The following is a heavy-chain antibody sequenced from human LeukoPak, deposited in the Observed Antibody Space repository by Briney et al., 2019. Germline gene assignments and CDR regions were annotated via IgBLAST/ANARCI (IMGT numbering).Heavy chain of an antibody. J-gene: IGHJ6*02. CDR2: ITTSGTYI. CDR3: TRNGITIFAMDV. D-gene: IGHD3-9*01. V-gene: IGHV3-21*04. Sequence: PGGSLRLSCAASGFTFTRFNMNWVRQAPGKGLELVSSITTSGTYIYYADSVKGRFTISRDNSKNILYLQMNSLRAEDTAVYYCTRNGITIFAMDVWGQGTSVTVSS. CDR1: GFTFTRFN.